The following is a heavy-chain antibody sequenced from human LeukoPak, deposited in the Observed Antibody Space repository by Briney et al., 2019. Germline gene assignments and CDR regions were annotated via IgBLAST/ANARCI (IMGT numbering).Heavy chain of an antibody. V-gene: IGHV4-39*07. Sequence: PSETLSLTCTVSGGSISSSSYYWGWIRQPPGKGLEWIRSIYYSGSTYYNPSLKSRVTISVDTSKNQFSLKLSSVTAADTAVYYCARGLGVYYYGSGGNWFDPWGQGTLVTVSS. CDR3: ARGLGVYYYGSGGNWFDP. D-gene: IGHD3-10*01. J-gene: IGHJ5*02. CDR1: GGSISSSSYY. CDR2: IYYSGST.